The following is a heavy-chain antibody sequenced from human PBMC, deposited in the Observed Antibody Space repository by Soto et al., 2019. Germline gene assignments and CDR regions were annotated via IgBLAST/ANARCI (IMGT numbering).Heavy chain of an antibody. CDR1: GYTFTGYY. J-gene: IGHJ6*02. D-gene: IGHD3-3*01. Sequence: SVKVSCKASGYTFTGYYMHWVRQAPGQGLEWMGWINPSSGGTNYAQKFQGRVTMTRDTSISTAYMELSRLRSDDTAVYYCATKASFKRSVFGVVIISYYGMDVWGQGTTVTVS. CDR2: INPSSGGT. CDR3: ATKASFKRSVFGVVIISYYGMDV. V-gene: IGHV1-2*02.